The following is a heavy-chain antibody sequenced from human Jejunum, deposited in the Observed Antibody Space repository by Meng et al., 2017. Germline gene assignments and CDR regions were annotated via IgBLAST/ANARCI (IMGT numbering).Heavy chain of an antibody. CDR3: ARGLVGTSSRAFDI. CDR2: IYSSGST. Sequence: SETLSLTCTVSGGSINNYYWSWVRQPAGKGLEWIGRIYSSGSTIYNPSLESRVTMSVDTSDNNFHLKLTSVTAADTAIYFCARGLVGTSSRAFDIWGQGTMVTVSS. CDR1: GGSINNYY. D-gene: IGHD1-26*01. V-gene: IGHV4-4*07. J-gene: IGHJ3*02.